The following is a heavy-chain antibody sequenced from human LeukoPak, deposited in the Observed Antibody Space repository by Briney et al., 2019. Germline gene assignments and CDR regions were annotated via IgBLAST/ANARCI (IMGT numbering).Heavy chain of an antibody. CDR1: GFTFNTYW. D-gene: IGHD3-10*01. CDR2: IKSNGDSA. Sequence: VGSLRLSCAASGFTFNTYWMHWVRQTPGKGLVGVSLIKSNGDSAHYADSVKGRFTISRDDAKNTLFLQMNSLRAEDTAVYYCARDNSGSIDSWGQGTLVTVSS. V-gene: IGHV3-74*01. CDR3: ARDNSGSIDS. J-gene: IGHJ4*02.